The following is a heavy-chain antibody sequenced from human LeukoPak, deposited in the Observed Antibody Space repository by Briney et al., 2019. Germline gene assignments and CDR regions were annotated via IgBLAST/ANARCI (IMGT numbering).Heavy chain of an antibody. CDR2: IYHSGST. CDR1: GGSISSGGYS. V-gene: IGHV4-30-2*01. Sequence: SQTLSLTCAVSGGSISSGGYSWSWIRQPPGKGLEWIGYIYHSGSTNYNPSLKSRVTISVDTSKNQFSLKLSSVTAADTAVYYCATGWRTYYYDSSGYYYPPFDYWGQGTLVTVSS. D-gene: IGHD3-22*01. CDR3: ATGWRTYYYDSSGYYYPPFDY. J-gene: IGHJ4*02.